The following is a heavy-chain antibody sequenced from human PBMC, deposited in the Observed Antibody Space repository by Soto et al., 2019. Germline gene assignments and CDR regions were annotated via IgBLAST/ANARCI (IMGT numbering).Heavy chain of an antibody. D-gene: IGHD5-18*01. Sequence: PGGSLRLSCAASGFSFSHYGMSWFRQAPGKGLEWVAIVSYDGNDKTYADSVKGRFTISRDNVKNTLSLQMNSLRDEDTAVYYCAKAKQWIQLWFDAFDIWGQGTMVTVSS. CDR2: VSYDGNDK. J-gene: IGHJ3*02. CDR3: AKAKQWIQLWFDAFDI. V-gene: IGHV3-30*18. CDR1: GFSFSHYG.